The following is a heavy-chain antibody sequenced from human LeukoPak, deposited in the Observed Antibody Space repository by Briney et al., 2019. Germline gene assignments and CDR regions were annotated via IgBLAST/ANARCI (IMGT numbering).Heavy chain of an antibody. CDR1: GYTFTSYG. J-gene: IGHJ6*02. CDR2: ISAYNGNT. Sequence: ASVKVSCKASGYTFTSYGISWVRQAPGQGLEWMGWISAYNGNTNYAQKLQGRVTMTTDTSTSTAYMELRSLRSDDTAMYYCARDSNGYYYYYGMDVWGQGTTVTVSS. V-gene: IGHV1-18*01. CDR3: ARDSNGYYYYYGMDV. D-gene: IGHD2/OR15-2a*01.